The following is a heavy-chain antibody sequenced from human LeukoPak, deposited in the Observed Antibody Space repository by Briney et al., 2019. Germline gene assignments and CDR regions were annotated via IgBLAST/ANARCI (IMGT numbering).Heavy chain of an antibody. Sequence: GGSLRLSCAASGFTFSNYAMSWVRQTPGKGLEWVSAISGSGGSTYYADSVKGRFTISRDNSKNTLYLQMNSLRAEDTAVYYCAKVSGDYPRRESYWGQGTLVTVSS. V-gene: IGHV3-23*01. CDR2: ISGSGGST. CDR1: GFTFSNYA. J-gene: IGHJ4*02. CDR3: AKVSGDYPRRESY. D-gene: IGHD4-17*01.